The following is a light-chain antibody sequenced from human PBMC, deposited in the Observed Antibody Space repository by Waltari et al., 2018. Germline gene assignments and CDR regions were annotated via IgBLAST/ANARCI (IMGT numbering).Light chain of an antibody. CDR1: QSVSSN. V-gene: IGKV3-15*01. CDR3: QQYNNWPAIT. Sequence: EKVMTQSPATLSVSPGERVTLSCRASQSVSSNVAWYQQRPGQAPRLLIYGASTRATGIPARFSGSGSGTDFTLTITSLQSEDFAVYYCQQYNNWPAITFGQGTRLEIK. J-gene: IGKJ5*01. CDR2: GAS.